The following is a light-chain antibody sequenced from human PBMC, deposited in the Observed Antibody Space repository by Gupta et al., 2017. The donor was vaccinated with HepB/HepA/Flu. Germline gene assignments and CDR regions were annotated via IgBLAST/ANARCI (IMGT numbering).Light chain of an antibody. CDR1: QSLLESNGYTY. V-gene: IGKV2-28*01. CDR2: LGS. CDR3: RHALQPPRT. Sequence: DIVMTQSPLSLPVTPGEPASISCRSSQSLLESNGYTYLDWYLQRPGQPPQLLIYLGSNRASGVPDRFSGGGSGTYYTLKISRVEAKDVGVYYCRHALQPPRTFGQGTKLEIK. J-gene: IGKJ2*01.